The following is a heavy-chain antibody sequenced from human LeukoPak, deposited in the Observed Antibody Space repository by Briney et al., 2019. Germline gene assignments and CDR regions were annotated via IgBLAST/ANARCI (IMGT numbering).Heavy chain of an antibody. CDR3: AREGRITIFGVVIKSYNWFDP. V-gene: IGHV4-31*03. J-gene: IGHJ5*02. CDR1: GGSISSGGYY. D-gene: IGHD3-3*01. CDR2: IYYSGST. Sequence: PSETLSLTCTVSGGSISSGGYYWSWIRQHPGKGLEWIGYIYYSGSTYYNPSLKSRVTISVDTSKNQFSLKLSSVTAADTAVYYCAREGRITIFGVVIKSYNWFDPWGQGTLATVSS.